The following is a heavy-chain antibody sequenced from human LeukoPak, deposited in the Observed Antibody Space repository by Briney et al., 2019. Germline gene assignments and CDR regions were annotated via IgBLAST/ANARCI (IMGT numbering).Heavy chain of an antibody. D-gene: IGHD4-17*01. Sequence: GASVKVSCKASGYTFTGYYIHWVRQAPGQGLEWMGWINPYSGGTNYAQKFQGRVTMTGDTSISTAYMDLSSLSCDDTAVYYCARGVGDYANYWGQGTLVTVSS. CDR1: GYTFTGYY. CDR3: ARGVGDYANY. V-gene: IGHV1-2*02. J-gene: IGHJ4*02. CDR2: INPYSGGT.